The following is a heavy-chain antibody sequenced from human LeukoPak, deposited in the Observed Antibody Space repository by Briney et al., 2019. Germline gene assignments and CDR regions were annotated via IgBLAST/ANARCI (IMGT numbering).Heavy chain of an antibody. D-gene: IGHD3-3*01. CDR2: ISWNSGSI. J-gene: IGHJ4*02. CDR3: AKDNDDLGNFDY. Sequence: QPGRSLRLSCAAPGFTFDDYAMHWVRHAPGKGLEWVSGISWNSGSIGYADSVKGRFTISRDNAKNSLYLQMNSLRAEDTALYYCAKDNDDLGNFDYWGQGTLVTVSS. CDR1: GFTFDDYA. V-gene: IGHV3-9*01.